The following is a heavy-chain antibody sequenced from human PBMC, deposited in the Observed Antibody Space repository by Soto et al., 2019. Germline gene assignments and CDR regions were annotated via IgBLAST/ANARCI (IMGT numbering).Heavy chain of an antibody. J-gene: IGHJ6*03. CDR2: IYPGDSDT. CDR1: GYSFTSYW. V-gene: IGHV5-51*01. D-gene: IGHD2-15*01. Sequence: HGESLKISCKGSGYSFTSYWIGWVRQMPGKGLEWMGIIYPGDSDTRYSPSFQGQVTISADKSISTAYLQWSSLKASDTAMYYCARHEGYCSFVSCYSTVYYMDFWGKGPTVTVSS. CDR3: ARHEGYCSFVSCYSTVYYMDF.